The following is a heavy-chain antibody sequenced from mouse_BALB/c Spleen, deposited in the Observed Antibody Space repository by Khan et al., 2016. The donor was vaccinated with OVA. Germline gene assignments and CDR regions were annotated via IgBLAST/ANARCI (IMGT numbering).Heavy chain of an antibody. CDR2: MIYSGNT. J-gene: IGHJ3*01. Sequence: EVQLQESGPSLVKPSQTLSLTCSVTGDPITSGYWNWIRKFPGNKLEYMGYMIYSGNTYYNPSLKSRISITRHTSKNQYYLQLNSVTTEDTATYYCARSTYRYAFAYWGQGTLVTVSA. CDR3: ARSTYRYAFAY. D-gene: IGHD2-14*01. CDR1: GDPITSGY. V-gene: IGHV3-8*02.